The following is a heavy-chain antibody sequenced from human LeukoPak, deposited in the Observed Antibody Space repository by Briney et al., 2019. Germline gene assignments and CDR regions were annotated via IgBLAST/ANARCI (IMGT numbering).Heavy chain of an antibody. Sequence: GASVKVSCKASGGTFSSYAISWVRQATGQGLEWMGGIIPIFGTANYAQKFQGRVTITADESTSTAYMELSSLRSEDTAVYYCAREGIVVMVAVEESYFDYWGQGTLVTVSS. J-gene: IGHJ4*02. CDR1: GGTFSSYA. V-gene: IGHV1-69*13. D-gene: IGHD2-15*01. CDR2: IIPIFGTA. CDR3: AREGIVVMVAVEESYFDY.